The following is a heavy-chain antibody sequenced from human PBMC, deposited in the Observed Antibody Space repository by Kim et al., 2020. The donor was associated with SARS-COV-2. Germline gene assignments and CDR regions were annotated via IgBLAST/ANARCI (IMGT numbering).Heavy chain of an antibody. Sequence: FTISRDNSKNTLYLQMNSLRAEDTAVYYCAKPTLNENYYDSSGYYLLFDYWGQGTLVTVSS. D-gene: IGHD3-22*01. J-gene: IGHJ4*02. CDR3: AKPTLNENYYDSSGYYLLFDY. V-gene: IGHV3-23*01.